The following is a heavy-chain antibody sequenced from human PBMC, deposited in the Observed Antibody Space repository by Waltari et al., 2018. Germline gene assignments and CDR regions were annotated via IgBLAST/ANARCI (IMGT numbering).Heavy chain of an antibody. J-gene: IGHJ2*01. D-gene: IGHD2-21*01. CDR2: IKPVLGTT. CDR1: GGTFGSYA. Sequence: QVQLVQSGSEVKKPGSSVKVSCKASGGTFGSYAVSCVRQAPGQGLEWVGGIKPVLGTTSYAQKFQDRVTLIADDSSSTVYMELSSLKSDDTAVYYCARDRHFSDGGAYYESGLWGRGTLVTVSS. V-gene: IGHV1-69*13. CDR3: ARDRHFSDGGAYYESGL.